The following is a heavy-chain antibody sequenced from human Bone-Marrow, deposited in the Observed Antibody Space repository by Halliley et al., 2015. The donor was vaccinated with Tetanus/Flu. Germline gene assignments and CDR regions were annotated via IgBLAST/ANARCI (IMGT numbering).Heavy chain of an antibody. J-gene: IGHJ3*01. D-gene: IGHD4-4*01. CDR2: LSDSGYT. Sequence: GYLSDSGYTNCSPSLKSRVTMSMDMAKNQFSLNLTSAPAADTAVYFCARDCPTVIARDAFDLWGQGTMVTVSS. V-gene: IGHV4-59*01. CDR3: ARDCPTVIARDAFDL.